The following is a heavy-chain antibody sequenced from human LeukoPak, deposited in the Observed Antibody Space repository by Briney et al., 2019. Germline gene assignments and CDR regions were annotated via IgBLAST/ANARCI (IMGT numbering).Heavy chain of an antibody. CDR3: ARTRITIFGVAKSPFDY. Sequence: SDPLSLLCAVYGRSFRGYYWLCIRHPPGKGLEWIGDINHCGSTIYNPPLKSRVTISVDTTKSQFSLKLRSVLAADTAVYYCARTRITIFGVAKSPFDYWGQGTLVTVSS. J-gene: IGHJ4*02. CDR1: GRSFRGYY. D-gene: IGHD3-3*01. V-gene: IGHV4-34*01. CDR2: INHCGST.